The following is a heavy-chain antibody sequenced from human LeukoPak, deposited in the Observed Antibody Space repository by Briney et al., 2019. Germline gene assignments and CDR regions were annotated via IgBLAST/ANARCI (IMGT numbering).Heavy chain of an antibody. V-gene: IGHV3-30*02. CDR2: IFNDGTYN. D-gene: IGHD3-3*01. Sequence: GGSLRLSCAASGFTFNNYGMHWVRQAPGKGLEWVAFIFNDGTYNYYADSVKGRFTISRDNSKNTLYLQMSSLRAEDTAVYYCAKGRRWDDFQTNCYVYYFDYWGQGTLVTVSS. CDR1: GFTFNNYG. CDR3: AKGRRWDDFQTNCYVYYFDY. J-gene: IGHJ4*02.